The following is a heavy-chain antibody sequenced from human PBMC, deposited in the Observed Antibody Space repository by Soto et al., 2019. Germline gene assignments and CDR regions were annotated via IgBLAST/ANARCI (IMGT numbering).Heavy chain of an antibody. CDR1: GFTYSTYT. Sequence: QVQLVESGGGVVQPGRSLRLSCAASGFTYSTYTMHWVRQAPGKGLEWVAVISYDGNNKFYADSVKGRFTISRDSTKQTLYLQMNSLRPDDTAMYYCARDGVSWTEYTWNYGTYLDYWGQGALVTVSS. J-gene: IGHJ4*02. CDR3: ARDGVSWTEYTWNYGTYLDY. CDR2: ISYDGNNK. V-gene: IGHV3-30-3*01. D-gene: IGHD1-7*01.